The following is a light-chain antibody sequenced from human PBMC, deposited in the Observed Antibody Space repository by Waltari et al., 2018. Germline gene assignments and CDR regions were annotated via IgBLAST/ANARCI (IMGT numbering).Light chain of an antibody. CDR2: GNN. CDR1: RSHIRAGYD. CDR3: QSYDTSLSVSV. V-gene: IGLV1-40*01. Sequence: QSVLTQPPSVSGAPGQRVTISCTGSRSHIRAGYDVHWYQQLPGTAPRLLIYGNNNRPSGVPERFSGSKSGTSASLAFTGLQAEDEADYYCQSYDTSLSVSVFGGGTKLTVL. J-gene: IGLJ3*02.